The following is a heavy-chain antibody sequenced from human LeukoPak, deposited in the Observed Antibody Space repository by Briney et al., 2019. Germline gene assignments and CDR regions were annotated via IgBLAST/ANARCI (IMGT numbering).Heavy chain of an antibody. V-gene: IGHV3-30*18. J-gene: IGHJ4*02. CDR2: ISYDGSNK. CDR1: GFTFSSYG. D-gene: IGHD2-15*01. Sequence: PGRSLRLSCAASGFTFSSYGMHWVRQAPGKGLEWVAVISYDGSNKYYADSVKGRFTISRDNSKNTLYLQMNSLRAEDMAVYYCAKDDRRYCSGGSCYDLGYWGQGTLVTVSS. CDR3: AKDDRRYCSGGSCYDLGY.